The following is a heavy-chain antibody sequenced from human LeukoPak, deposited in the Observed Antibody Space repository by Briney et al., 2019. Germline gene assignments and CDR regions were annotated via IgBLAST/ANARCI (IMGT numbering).Heavy chain of an antibody. CDR2: INPSSGGT. Sequence: GASVKVSCKASGYTFTGYYMHWVRQAPGQGLEWMGWINPSSGGTNYAQKFQGRVTMTRDTSISTAYMELSRLRSDDTAVYYCARSFYYGSGSTFDYWGQGTLVTVSS. D-gene: IGHD3-10*01. J-gene: IGHJ4*02. CDR3: ARSFYYGSGSTFDY. CDR1: GYTFTGYY. V-gene: IGHV1-2*02.